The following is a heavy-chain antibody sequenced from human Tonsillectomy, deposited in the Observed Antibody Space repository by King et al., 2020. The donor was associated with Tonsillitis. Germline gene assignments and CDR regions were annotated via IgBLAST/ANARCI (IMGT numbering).Heavy chain of an antibody. CDR1: GFTFSSYG. CDR3: ARDLVGYCSSTSCHHFDY. J-gene: IGHJ4*02. D-gene: IGHD2-2*01. CDR2: IWYDGSNK. V-gene: IGHV3-33*01. Sequence: VQLVESGGGVVQPGRSLRLSCAASGFTFSSYGMHWVRQAPGKGLEGVAVIWYDGSNKYYADSVKGRFTISRDNSKNTLYLQMNSLRAEDTAVYYCARDLVGYCSSTSCHHFDYWGQGTLVTVSS.